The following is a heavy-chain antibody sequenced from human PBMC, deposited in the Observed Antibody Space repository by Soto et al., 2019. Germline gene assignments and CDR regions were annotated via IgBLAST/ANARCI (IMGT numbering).Heavy chain of an antibody. Sequence: EVQLVESGGGLVQPGGSLRLSCAASGFTFSSSWMHRVRQPPGKGPVWVSGINGDGSRTSYADSVKGRFTISRDNAKNTLYLQVNSLRAEDTAVYYCARLSNSATPLDCWGQGTLVTVSS. J-gene: IGHJ4*02. CDR3: ARLSNSATPLDC. CDR2: INGDGSRT. CDR1: GFTFSSSW. V-gene: IGHV3-74*01.